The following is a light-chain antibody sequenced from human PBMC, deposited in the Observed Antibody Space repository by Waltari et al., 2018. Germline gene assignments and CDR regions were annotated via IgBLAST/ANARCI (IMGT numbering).Light chain of an antibody. CDR3: MQATQWPLT. J-gene: IGKJ1*01. Sequence: DVVMTQSPLSLAVTLGQPATISCRSRQSLVHSDGKTYLNWCQQRPGQAPRRLIYKVFKRESGVPDRFSGSGSGTDFTLKISRVEAEDVGTCYCMQATQWPLTFGQGTKVEIK. V-gene: IGKV2-30*02. CDR2: KVF. CDR1: QSLVHSDGKTY.